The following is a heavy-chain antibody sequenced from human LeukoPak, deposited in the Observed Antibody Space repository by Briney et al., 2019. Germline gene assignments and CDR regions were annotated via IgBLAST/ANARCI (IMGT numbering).Heavy chain of an antibody. CDR1: GGTFSSYA. V-gene: IGHV1-69*05. D-gene: IGHD6-6*01. Sequence: EASVKVSCKASGGTFSSYAIRWVRQAPGQGLEWMGGIIPIFGTANYAQKFRGRVTITTDESTSTAYMELSSLRSEDTAVYYCARVRIAARTGGYFDYWGQGTLVTVSS. CDR3: ARVRIAARTGGYFDY. CDR2: IIPIFGTA. J-gene: IGHJ4*02.